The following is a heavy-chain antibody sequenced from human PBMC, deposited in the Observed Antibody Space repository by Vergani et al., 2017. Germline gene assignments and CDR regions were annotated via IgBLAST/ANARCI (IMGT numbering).Heavy chain of an antibody. CDR1: GYSVGSGYH. CDR2: VHRNGNT. D-gene: IGHD2-21*01. V-gene: IGHV4-38-2*01. Sequence: QVDLQESGPGLVKSSETLSLNCAVSGYSVGSGYHWGWFRQPPGRGLEWIGCVHRNGNTYYTSSLRSRATISRDTSKNQFSLRLTSVTAADTAFYYYARQNPFVSAHVDFWGRGGLVTVSA. J-gene: IGHJ4*02. CDR3: ARQNPFVSAHVDF.